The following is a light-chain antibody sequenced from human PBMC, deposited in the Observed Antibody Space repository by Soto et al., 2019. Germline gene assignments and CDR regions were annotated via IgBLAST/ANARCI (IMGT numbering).Light chain of an antibody. CDR2: DAS. V-gene: IGKV1-5*01. Sequence: DIQVTQSPSTLSASVGDRVTITCRASQSISNWLAWYQQTPGKAPRLMIYDASSLESGVPSRFSGSGSGTEFTLTITSLQPDDFATYYCQQYNSYPFTFGPGTKVDIK. J-gene: IGKJ3*01. CDR1: QSISNW. CDR3: QQYNSYPFT.